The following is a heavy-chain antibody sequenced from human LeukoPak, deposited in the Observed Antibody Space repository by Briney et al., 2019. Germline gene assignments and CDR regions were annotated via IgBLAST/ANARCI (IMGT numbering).Heavy chain of an antibody. Sequence: PSQTLSLTCTVSGGSISSGSYYWSWLRQPAGKGLEWIGRFCTTGSTNYSPSLKSRVTMSVDTSKNQFSLNLISVTAADTAVYYCATGAGDFDHWGQGILVTVSS. J-gene: IGHJ4*02. D-gene: IGHD1-14*01. CDR1: GGSISSGSYY. V-gene: IGHV4-61*02. CDR2: FCTTGST. CDR3: ATGAGDFDH.